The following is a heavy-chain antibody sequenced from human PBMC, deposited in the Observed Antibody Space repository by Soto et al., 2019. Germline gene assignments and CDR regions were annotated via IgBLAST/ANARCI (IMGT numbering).Heavy chain of an antibody. D-gene: IGHD3-22*01. CDR3: ARVDRGGSGSSA. V-gene: IGHV1-69*13. Sequence: ASVKVSCKASGGTFSNYAISWVRQAPGQGLEWMGGIIPIFGTANYAQKFQGRVTITADESTSTAYMELSSLRSEDTAVYYCARVDRGGSGSSAWGQGTLVTVSS. CDR1: GGTFSNYA. CDR2: IIPIFGTA. J-gene: IGHJ4*02.